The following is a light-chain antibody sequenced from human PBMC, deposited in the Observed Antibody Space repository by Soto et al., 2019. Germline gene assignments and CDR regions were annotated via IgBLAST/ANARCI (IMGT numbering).Light chain of an antibody. CDR1: SSDIGAYNF. V-gene: IGLV2-14*03. Sequence: QSALTQPASVSGSPGQSITISCTGTSSDIGAYNFVSWYQQHPGKAPKLMLYYVNIRPSGVSNRFSGSKSGNTASLTISGLQAEDEAEYYCTSWTTSSTMRFGGGTKFTVL. CDR3: TSWTTSSTMR. J-gene: IGLJ2*01. CDR2: YVN.